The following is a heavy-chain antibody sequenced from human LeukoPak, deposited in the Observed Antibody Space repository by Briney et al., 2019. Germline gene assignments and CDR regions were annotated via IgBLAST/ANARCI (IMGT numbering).Heavy chain of an antibody. V-gene: IGHV3-33*01. CDR3: AREEGYYDSSAFDY. CDR1: GFTFSSYG. CDR2: IWYDGSNK. Sequence: GRSLRLSCAASGFTFSSYGMHWVRQDPGKGLEWVAVIWYDGSNKYYSDSVKGRFTISRDNSKNTLYLQMNSLRAEDTAVYYCAREEGYYDSSAFDYWGQGTLVTVSS. D-gene: IGHD3-22*01. J-gene: IGHJ4*02.